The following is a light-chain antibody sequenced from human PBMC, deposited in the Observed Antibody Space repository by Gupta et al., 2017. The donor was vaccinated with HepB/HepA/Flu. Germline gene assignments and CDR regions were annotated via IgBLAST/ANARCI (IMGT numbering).Light chain of an antibody. Sequence: SSALPQPPSVSVSPGQTASITCSGDKLGDKYACWYQQKPGQSPVLVIYQDSKRPSGIPERFSGSNSGNTATLTISGTQAMDEADYYWQAWDSSPLFGGGTKLTVL. V-gene: IGLV3-1*01. J-gene: IGLJ2*01. CDR3: QAWDSSPL. CDR1: KLGDKY. CDR2: QDS.